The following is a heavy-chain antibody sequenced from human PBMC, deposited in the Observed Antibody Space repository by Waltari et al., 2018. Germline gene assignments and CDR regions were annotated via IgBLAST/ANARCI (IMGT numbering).Heavy chain of an antibody. CDR3: ARDASSSTSRLHNWFDP. J-gene: IGHJ5*02. V-gene: IGHV4-61*02. CDR2: IYTSGST. CDR1: GGSISSGSYY. Sequence: QVQLQESGPGLVKPSQTLSLTCTVSGGSISSGSYYWSWIRQPAGKGLEWIGRIYTSGSTNYNPSLKSRVTISVDTSKNQFSLKLSSVTAADTAVYYCARDASSSTSRLHNWFDPWGQGTLVTVSS. D-gene: IGHD2-2*01.